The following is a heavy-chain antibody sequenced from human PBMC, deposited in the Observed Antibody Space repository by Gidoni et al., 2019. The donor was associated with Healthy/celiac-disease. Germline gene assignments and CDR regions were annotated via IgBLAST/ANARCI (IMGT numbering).Heavy chain of an antibody. CDR3: ARAINKYGDYYYYYYMDV. Sequence: QVQLQESGPGLVKPSETLSLTCTVSGGSISSSYWRWIRQPPGKGLEWIGYIYYSGSTNYNPSLKSRVTISVDTSKNQFSLKLSSVTAADTAVYYCARAINKYGDYYYYYYMDVWGKGTTVTVSS. J-gene: IGHJ6*03. V-gene: IGHV4-59*01. CDR2: IYYSGST. CDR1: GGSISSSY. D-gene: IGHD4-17*01.